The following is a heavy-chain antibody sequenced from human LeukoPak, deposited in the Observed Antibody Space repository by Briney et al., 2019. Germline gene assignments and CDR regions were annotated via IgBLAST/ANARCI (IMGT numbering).Heavy chain of an antibody. CDR2: IYYSGST. D-gene: IGHD6-13*01. Sequence: SETLSLTCTVSGGSISSYYWGWIRQPPGKGLEWIGYIYYSGSTYYNPSLKSRVTISVDTSKNQFSLKLSSVTAADTAVYYCARVTPPYSSSCYGTWGQGTLVTVSS. CDR3: ARVTPPYSSSCYGT. V-gene: IGHV4-59*12. J-gene: IGHJ5*02. CDR1: GGSISSYY.